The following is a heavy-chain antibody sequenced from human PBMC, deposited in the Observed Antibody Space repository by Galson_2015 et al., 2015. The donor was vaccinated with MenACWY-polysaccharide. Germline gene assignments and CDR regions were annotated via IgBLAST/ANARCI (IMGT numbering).Heavy chain of an antibody. CDR1: GFTFSYYG. V-gene: IGHV3-33*01. CDR3: ARADRNDGGRALDI. Sequence: SLRLSCAASGFTFSYYGMRWVRQAPGKGLEWMAVIWYDESDEYYADSVKGRFTISRDNSKNALYLQMNSLRAEDTAVYYCARADRNDGGRALDIWGQGTMVTVSS. J-gene: IGHJ3*02. D-gene: IGHD1-1*01. CDR2: IWYDESDE.